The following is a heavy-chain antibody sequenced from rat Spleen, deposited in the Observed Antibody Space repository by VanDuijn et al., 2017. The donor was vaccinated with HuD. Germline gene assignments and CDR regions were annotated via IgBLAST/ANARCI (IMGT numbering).Heavy chain of an antibody. CDR1: GFTFSSFA. J-gene: IGHJ2*01. V-gene: IGHV5-25*01. D-gene: IGHD1-1*01. CDR2: ITSGGDNT. Sequence: EVQLVESGGGLVQPGRSLKVSCAASGFTFSSFAMAWVRQAPKKGLEWVATITSGGDNTYYPDSVKGRFSISRDNAKSTLYLQMDSLRSEDTATYYCARQVVYYFDYWGQGVMVTVSS. CDR3: ARQVVYYFDY.